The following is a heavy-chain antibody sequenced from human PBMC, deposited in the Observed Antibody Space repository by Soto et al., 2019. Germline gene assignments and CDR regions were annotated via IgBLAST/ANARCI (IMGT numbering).Heavy chain of an antibody. J-gene: IGHJ3*02. CDR3: ARVGTPLNCSSTSCQSDAFDI. D-gene: IGHD2-2*01. CDR2: INHSGST. Sequence: SDTLSLTCAVYGGSFSGYYWCWIRQPPGKGLEWIGEINHSGSTNYNPSLKSRVTISVDTSKNQFSLKLSSVTAADTAVYYCARVGTPLNCSSTSCQSDAFDIWGQGTMVT. CDR1: GGSFSGYY. V-gene: IGHV4-34*01.